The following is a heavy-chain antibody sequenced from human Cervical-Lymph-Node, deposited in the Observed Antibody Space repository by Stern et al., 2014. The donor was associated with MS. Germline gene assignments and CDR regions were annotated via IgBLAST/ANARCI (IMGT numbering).Heavy chain of an antibody. CDR1: GAIVSSNSGA. V-gene: IGHV6-1*01. CDR3: ARDLLIVGLDGGSSDY. CDR2: TYFKARWYY. D-gene: IGHD3-16*01. Sequence: QVQLQQSGPGLVKPSQTLSLTCAISGAIVSSNSGAWSWIRQSPSRGLEWLGRTYFKARWYYDYAPSVKSRISISPDTSKNQFSLQLNSVTPEDTAVYYCARDLLIVGLDGGSSDYWGQGTLVTVSS. J-gene: IGHJ4*02.